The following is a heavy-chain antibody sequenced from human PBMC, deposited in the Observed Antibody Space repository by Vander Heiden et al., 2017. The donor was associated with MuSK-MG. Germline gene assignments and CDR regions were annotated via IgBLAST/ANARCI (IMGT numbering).Heavy chain of an antibody. CDR3: AKDGDWDSTGWYYFDY. CDR2: ISWDGGRT. Sequence: EVQLVESGGVVVQPGGSLRLSCAASGFTFNDYTMHWVRQAPGKGLEWVSLISWDGGRTHYADSVKGRFTISRDNSKNSLYLQMNSLRAEDTAFYYCAKDGDWDSTGWYYFDYWGQGALVTVSS. D-gene: IGHD6-19*01. V-gene: IGHV3-43*01. CDR1: GFTFNDYT. J-gene: IGHJ4*02.